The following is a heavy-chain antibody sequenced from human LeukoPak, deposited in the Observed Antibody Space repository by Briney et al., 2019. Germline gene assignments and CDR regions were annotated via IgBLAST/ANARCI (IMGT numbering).Heavy chain of an antibody. CDR3: ARDSYSSSCDY. CDR1: GGSISSSSYY. Sequence: SETLSLTCTVPGGSISSSSYYWGWIRQPPGKGLEWIGSIYYSGSTYYNPSLKSRVTISVDTSKNQFSLKLSSVTAADTAVYYCARDSYSSSCDYWGQGTLVTVSS. D-gene: IGHD6-6*01. J-gene: IGHJ4*02. CDR2: IYYSGST. V-gene: IGHV4-39*07.